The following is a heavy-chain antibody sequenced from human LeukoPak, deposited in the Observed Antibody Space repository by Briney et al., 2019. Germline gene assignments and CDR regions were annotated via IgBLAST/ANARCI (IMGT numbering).Heavy chain of an antibody. CDR2: ISAYNGYT. Sequence: ASVKVSCQASGYTFTSYGISWVRQPPGRGGEWMGWISAYNGYTNYSQNRQGRVTMTTDTSTSTAYMELRSLRSDDTAVYYCAREPYDILTGYLGSRFDPWGQGTLVTVSS. V-gene: IGHV1-18*04. D-gene: IGHD3-9*01. J-gene: IGHJ5*02. CDR1: GYTFTSYG. CDR3: AREPYDILTGYLGSRFDP.